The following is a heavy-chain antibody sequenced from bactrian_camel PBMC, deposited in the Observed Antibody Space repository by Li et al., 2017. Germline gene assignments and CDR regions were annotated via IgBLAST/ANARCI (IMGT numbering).Heavy chain of an antibody. D-gene: IGHD1*01. CDR2: SPGSST. CDR1: GFTLSSYR. Sequence: VQLVESGGGLVQPGGSLRLSCAASGFTLSSYRTHWVRQAPGKGLEWVSSSPGSSTYYRDSVKGRFTISRDNAQNTLHLQMNSLKTEDTGVYYCSTFGGRRFGQGTQVTVS. V-gene: IGHV3S6*01. J-gene: IGHJ4*01.